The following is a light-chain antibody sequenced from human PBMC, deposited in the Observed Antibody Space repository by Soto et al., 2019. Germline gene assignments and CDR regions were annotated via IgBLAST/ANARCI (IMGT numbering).Light chain of an antibody. Sequence: EIVLTQSPGTLSLSPGERATLSCRASQSVSSSYLAWYQQKPGQAPRLLIYGASSRATGIPDRFSGSWSGTDFTLTISTLEPEDFAVYYCQEYGSSPLFTFGPGTKVDIK. CDR1: QSVSSSY. J-gene: IGKJ3*01. V-gene: IGKV3-20*01. CDR3: QEYGSSPLFT. CDR2: GAS.